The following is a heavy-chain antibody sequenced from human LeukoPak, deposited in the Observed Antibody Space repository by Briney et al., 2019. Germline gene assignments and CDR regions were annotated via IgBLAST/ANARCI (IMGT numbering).Heavy chain of an antibody. CDR3: TRQQDSSTWPPVDY. Sequence: SETLSLTCTVSGHSISIGFYWGWIRQPPGKGLEWIGNIYHSGSAYYNPSLKSRVTLSVDTSKNQFSLQLRSVTAADTAIYYCTRQQDSSTWPPVDYWGQGTLVTVSS. J-gene: IGHJ4*02. V-gene: IGHV4-38-2*02. CDR2: IYHSGSA. CDR1: GHSISIGFY. D-gene: IGHD6-13*01.